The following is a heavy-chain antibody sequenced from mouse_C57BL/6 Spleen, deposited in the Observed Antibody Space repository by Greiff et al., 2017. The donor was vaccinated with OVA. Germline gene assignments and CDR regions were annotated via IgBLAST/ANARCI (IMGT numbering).Heavy chain of an antibody. CDR3: ARNMDY. V-gene: IGHV5-6*01. CDR1: GFTFSSYG. CDR2: ISSGGSYT. Sequence: EVQVVESGGDLVKPGGSLKLSCAASGFTFSSYGMSWVRQTPDKRLEWVATISSGGSYTYYPDSVKGRFTISRDNAKNTLYLQMSSLKSEDTAMYYCARNMDYWGQGTSVTVSS. J-gene: IGHJ4*01.